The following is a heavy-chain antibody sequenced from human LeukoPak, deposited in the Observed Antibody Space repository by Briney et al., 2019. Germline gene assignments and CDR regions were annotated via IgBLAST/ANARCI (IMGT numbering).Heavy chain of an antibody. J-gene: IGHJ3*02. D-gene: IGHD6-13*01. V-gene: IGHV4-61*02. CDR1: GGSISSGSYY. CDR3: SRTKASTQQTDI. CDR2: IYPSGST. Sequence: PSETLSLTCTVSGGSISSGSYYWSWIRQPAGKGLEWIGRIYPSGSTNYNPSLKSRVTISLDTSNNHFSLKLSSVTAADTAVYYCSRTKASTQQTDIWGQGTMVTVSS.